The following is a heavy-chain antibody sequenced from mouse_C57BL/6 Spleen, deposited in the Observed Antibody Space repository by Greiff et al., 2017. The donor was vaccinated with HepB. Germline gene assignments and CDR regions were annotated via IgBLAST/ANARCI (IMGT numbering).Heavy chain of an antibody. J-gene: IGHJ3*01. D-gene: IGHD2-12*01. CDR2: IHPSDSDT. V-gene: IGHV1-74*01. CDR3: GIDGAYDGAY. Sequence: QVQLQQPGAELVKPGASVKVSCKASGYTFTSYWMHWVKQKPGQGLEWIGRIHPSDSDTNYNRKLKGKATLTVDKSSSTAYMQLSSQTSEDSAVYYCGIDGAYDGAYWGQGTLVTVSA. CDR1: GYTFTSYW.